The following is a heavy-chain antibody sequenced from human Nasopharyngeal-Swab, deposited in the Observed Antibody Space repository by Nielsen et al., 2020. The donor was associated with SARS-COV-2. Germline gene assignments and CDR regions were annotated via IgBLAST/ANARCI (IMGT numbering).Heavy chain of an antibody. Sequence: SETLSLTSAVSGYSISSGYYWGWIRQPPGKGLEWIGSIYHSGSTYYNPSLKSRVTISVDTSKNQFSLKLSSVTAADTAVYYCARRYGDFWSGHYFDYWGQGTLVTVSS. CDR1: GYSISSGYY. V-gene: IGHV4-38-2*01. J-gene: IGHJ4*02. CDR3: ARRYGDFWSGHYFDY. CDR2: IYHSGST. D-gene: IGHD3-3*01.